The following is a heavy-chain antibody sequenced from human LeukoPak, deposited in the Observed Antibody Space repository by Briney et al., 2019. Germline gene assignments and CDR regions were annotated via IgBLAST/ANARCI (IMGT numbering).Heavy chain of an antibody. CDR1: NFSFSSGYY. V-gene: IGHV4-38-2*02. CDR3: ARDHLSKGGSHNWFDP. Sequence: PSEPLSLTCTVSNFSFSSGYYWGWIRQPPGKGLEWIGSIYHSGSTNYNPSLESRVTISVDKSKNQFSLKLSSVTAADTAVYYCARDHLSKGGSHNWFDPWGQGTLVTVSS. CDR2: IYHSGST. J-gene: IGHJ5*02. D-gene: IGHD2-15*01.